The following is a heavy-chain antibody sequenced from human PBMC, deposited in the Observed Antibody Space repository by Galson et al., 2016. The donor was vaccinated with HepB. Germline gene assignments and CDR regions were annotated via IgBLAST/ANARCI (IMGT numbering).Heavy chain of an antibody. V-gene: IGHV4-31*03. Sequence: LSLTCTVSGGSISSGDYYWSWIRQHPGKGLEWIGYTHHTGSTYYNPSLKSRVTISVDKSKNQFSLRLSSVTAADTAVYYCARADYDILNDSVDYYMDVWGKGTAVTVSS. CDR1: GGSISSGDYY. D-gene: IGHD3-9*01. J-gene: IGHJ6*03. CDR3: ARADYDILNDSVDYYMDV. CDR2: THHTGST.